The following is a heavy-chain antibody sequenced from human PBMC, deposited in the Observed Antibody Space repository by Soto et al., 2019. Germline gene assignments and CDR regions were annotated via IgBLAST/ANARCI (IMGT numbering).Heavy chain of an antibody. CDR2: ISAYNGNT. CDR1: GYTFSNYG. J-gene: IGHJ6*02. CDR3: ARDAPPPELRFLEWHNYDYNGMDV. V-gene: IGHV1-18*01. Sequence: QVQLVQSGAELKKPGASVKVSCKASGYTFSNYGINWVRQAPGQGLEWMGWISAYNGNTKYAQKFQGRVTMATDTPTTTAYMELRSLRSDDTAIYYCARDAPPPELRFLEWHNYDYNGMDVWGQGTTVTVSS. D-gene: IGHD3-3*01.